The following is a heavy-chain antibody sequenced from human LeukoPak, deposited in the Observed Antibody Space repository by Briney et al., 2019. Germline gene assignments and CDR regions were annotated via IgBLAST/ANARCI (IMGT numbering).Heavy chain of an antibody. CDR3: ARGASTWIQLMYFQH. CDR2: IYYTRSS. CDR1: GGSISSYY. V-gene: IGHV4-59*01. Sequence: PSETLSLTCTVSGGSISSYYWNWIRQPPGKGLEWIGYIYYTRSSDYNPSLKSRVTISLDTSKNQFSLKLNYVTAADTAVYFCARGASTWIQLMYFQHWGQGTLVTVSS. D-gene: IGHD5-18*01. J-gene: IGHJ1*01.